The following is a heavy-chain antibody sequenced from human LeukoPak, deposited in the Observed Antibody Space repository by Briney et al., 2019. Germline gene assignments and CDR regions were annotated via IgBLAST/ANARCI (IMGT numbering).Heavy chain of an antibody. D-gene: IGHD2-2*02. CDR2: IYPGDSDT. V-gene: IGHV5-51*01. J-gene: IGHJ4*02. Sequence: AGESLKISCKGSGYSFTSYWIGWVRQMPGKGLEWMGIIYPGDSDTRYSPSFQGQVTISADKSISTAYLQWSSLKASDTAMYYCARQYCSSTSCYRPLRNPFDYWGQGTLVTVSS. CDR1: GYSFTSYW. CDR3: ARQYCSSTSCYRPLRNPFDY.